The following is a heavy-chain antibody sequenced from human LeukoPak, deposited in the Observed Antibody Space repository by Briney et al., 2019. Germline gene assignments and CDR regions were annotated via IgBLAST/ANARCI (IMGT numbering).Heavy chain of an antibody. Sequence: GGSLRLSCAASGFTFSSYSMNWVRQAPGKGLEWVSSISSSSSYIYYADSVKGRFTISRDNAKNSLYLQMNSLRAEDTAVYYCARDEGSGSYYYYYYMDVWGKGTTVTVSS. CDR1: GFTFSSYS. V-gene: IGHV3-21*01. J-gene: IGHJ6*03. D-gene: IGHD3-10*01. CDR2: ISSSSSYI. CDR3: ARDEGSGSYYYYYYMDV.